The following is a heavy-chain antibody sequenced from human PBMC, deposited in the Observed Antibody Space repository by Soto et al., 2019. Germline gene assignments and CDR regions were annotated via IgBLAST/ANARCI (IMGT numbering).Heavy chain of an antibody. J-gene: IGHJ6*03. Sequence: GGSLRLSCAASGFTFSSYAMSWVRQAPGKGLEWVSAISGSGGSTYYADSVKGRFTISRDNSKNTLYLQMNSLRAEDTAVYYCAKDRCLYYDILTGYYCYMDVWGKGTTVTVSS. CDR1: GFTFSSYA. CDR3: AKDRCLYYDILTGYYCYMDV. V-gene: IGHV3-23*01. CDR2: ISGSGGST. D-gene: IGHD3-9*01.